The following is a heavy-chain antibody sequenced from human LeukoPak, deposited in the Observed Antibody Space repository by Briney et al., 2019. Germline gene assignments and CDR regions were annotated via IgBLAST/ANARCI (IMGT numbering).Heavy chain of an antibody. Sequence: SETLSLTCAVYGGSFSGYCWSWIRQPPGKGLEWIGEINHSGSTNYDPSLKSRVTISVDTSKNQFSLKLSSVTAADTAVYYCAKSGYYTKRGFDYWGQGTLVTVSS. CDR3: AKSGYYTKRGFDY. CDR2: INHSGST. V-gene: IGHV4-34*01. D-gene: IGHD3-22*01. J-gene: IGHJ4*02. CDR1: GGSFSGYC.